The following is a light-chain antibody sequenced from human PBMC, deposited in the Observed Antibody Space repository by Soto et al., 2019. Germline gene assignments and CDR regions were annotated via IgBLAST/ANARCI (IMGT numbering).Light chain of an antibody. J-gene: IGKJ2*01. CDR1: QSVSSN. V-gene: IGKV3-15*01. CDR3: HQYDDVPYT. CDR2: GAS. Sequence: EIGMTQSPATLSVSPGERTTLSCRASQSVSSNVAWYQQIPGQTPRLLIYGASTRATGVPVRFSGSASGTEFTLTISGLQSEDFAVYYCHQYDDVPYTFGQGTKVEI.